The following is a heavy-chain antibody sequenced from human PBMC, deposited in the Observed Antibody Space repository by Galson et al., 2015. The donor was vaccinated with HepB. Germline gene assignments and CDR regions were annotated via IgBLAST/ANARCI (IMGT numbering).Heavy chain of an antibody. CDR1: GFTFSDYY. Sequence: SLRLSCAASGFTFSDYYMSWIRQAPGKGLEWVSYISSSSSYTNYADSVKGRFTISRDNAKNSLYLQMNSLRAEDTAVYYCARDHGSGYDFYYGMDVWGQGTTVTVSS. J-gene: IGHJ6*02. D-gene: IGHD5-12*01. CDR3: ARDHGSGYDFYYGMDV. V-gene: IGHV3-11*06. CDR2: ISSSSSYT.